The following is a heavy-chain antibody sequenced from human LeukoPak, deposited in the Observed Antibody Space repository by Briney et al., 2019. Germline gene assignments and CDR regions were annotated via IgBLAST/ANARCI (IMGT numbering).Heavy chain of an antibody. Sequence: GGSLRLSCGASGFTFSSYAMSWVRQAPGKGLEWVSAISGSGGSTYYADSVKGRFTISRDNSKNTLYLQMNSLRAEDTAVYYCAAQHYYDSSGYRFDYWGQGTLVTVSS. CDR3: AAQHYYDSSGYRFDY. CDR1: GFTFSSYA. CDR2: ISGSGGST. V-gene: IGHV3-23*01. D-gene: IGHD3-22*01. J-gene: IGHJ4*02.